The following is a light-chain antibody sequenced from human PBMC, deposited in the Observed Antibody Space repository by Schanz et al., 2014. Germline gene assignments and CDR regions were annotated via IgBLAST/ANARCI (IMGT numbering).Light chain of an antibody. Sequence: QSALTQPRSVSGSPGQSVSISCTGTSSGVGDLNYVSWYQQLPGKAPRLLIYDINKRPSGIPDRFSGSKSGNTASLTISGLQAEDEADYYCCSYAGTYSVVFGGGTKVTVL. CDR2: DIN. V-gene: IGLV2-11*01. CDR3: CSYAGTYSVV. J-gene: IGLJ2*01. CDR1: SSGVGDLNY.